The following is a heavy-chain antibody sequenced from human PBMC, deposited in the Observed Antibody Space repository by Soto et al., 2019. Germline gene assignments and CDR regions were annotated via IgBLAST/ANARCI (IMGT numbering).Heavy chain of an antibody. J-gene: IGHJ4*02. CDR3: AKALRPACACDLDH. D-gene: IGHD2-2*01. V-gene: IGHV3-23*01. Sequence: PGGSLRLSCAATGFTFNPYTMSWVRQSPGKGLEWVSSIIGSDGSTYYADSVKGRFTISRDNSKNTLYLEMNGLRVEDTAVYYCAKALRPACACDLDHRGQGTLVPVPS. CDR2: IIGSDGST. CDR1: GFTFNPYT.